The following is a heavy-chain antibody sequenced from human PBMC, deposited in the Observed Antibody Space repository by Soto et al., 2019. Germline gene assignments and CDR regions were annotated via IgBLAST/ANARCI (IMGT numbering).Heavy chain of an antibody. CDR1: GDSVSSNSAA. D-gene: IGHD5-12*01. CDR2: TYYRSKWYN. CDR3: ARDEMATTNYYYYGMDV. V-gene: IGHV6-1*01. J-gene: IGHJ6*02. Sequence: PSQTLSLTCAISGDSVSSNSAAWNWIRQSPSRGLEWLGRTYYRSKWYNDYAVSVKSRITINPDTSKNQFSLRLNSVTPEDTAVYYCARDEMATTNYYYYGMDVWGQGTTVTVSS.